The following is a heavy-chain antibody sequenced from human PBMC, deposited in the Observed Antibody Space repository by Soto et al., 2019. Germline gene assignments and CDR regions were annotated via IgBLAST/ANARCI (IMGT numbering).Heavy chain of an antibody. CDR1: GYTLTKVS. V-gene: IGHV1-24*01. J-gene: IGHJ4*02. D-gene: IGHD2-8*02. CDR2: FDPEKGET. Sequence: QVHLVQSGADVKKPGASVKVSCKLSGYTLTKVSMHWVRQTPGKGLEWLGGFDPEKGETIYTQKFQGRVTMTEDTSTDTAYMELRSLRSEDTAMYYCAIGPTLASTGLIDHWGQGTLVTVSS. CDR3: AIGPTLASTGLIDH.